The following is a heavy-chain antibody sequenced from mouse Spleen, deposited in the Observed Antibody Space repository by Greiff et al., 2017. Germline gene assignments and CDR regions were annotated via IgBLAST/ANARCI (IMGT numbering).Heavy chain of an antibody. J-gene: IGHJ3*01. CDR1: GYTFTSYW. V-gene: IGHV1-50*01. CDR3: ARAYYGNLAWFAY. Sequence: QVQLQQPGAELVKPGASVKLSCKASGYTFTSYWMQWVKQRPGQGLEWIGEIDPSDSYTNYNQKFKGKATLTVDKSSSTAYMHLNSLTSEDSAVYYCARAYYGNLAWFAYWGQGTLVTVSA. CDR2: IDPSDSYT. D-gene: IGHD2-10*01.